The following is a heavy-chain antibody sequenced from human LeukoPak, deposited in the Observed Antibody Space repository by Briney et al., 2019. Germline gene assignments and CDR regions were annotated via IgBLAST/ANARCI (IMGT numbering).Heavy chain of an antibody. Sequence: ASVKVSCKASGGTFSSYAISWVRQAPGQGLEWIGGIIPIFGTANYAQKFQGRVTITTDESTSTAYMELSSLRSEDTAVYYCARGWYYYDSSGYHPPDYWGQGTLVTVSS. J-gene: IGHJ4*02. CDR3: ARGWYYYDSSGYHPPDY. D-gene: IGHD3-22*01. V-gene: IGHV1-69*05. CDR2: IIPIFGTA. CDR1: GGTFSSYA.